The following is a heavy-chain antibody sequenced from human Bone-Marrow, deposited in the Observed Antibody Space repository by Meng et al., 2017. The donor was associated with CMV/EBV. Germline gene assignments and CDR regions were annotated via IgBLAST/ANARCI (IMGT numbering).Heavy chain of an antibody. CDR2: ISYDGSNN. Sequence: GGSLRLSCAASGFTFSSYGMHWVRQAPGKGLEWVAVISYDGSNNHYADSVKGRFIISRNNSKNAVYLQMNSLRGDDTAVYYCARDFSSAVVVFAAFPIHWGQGKLVNGAS. CDR1: GFTFSSYG. V-gene: IGHV3-30*19. CDR3: ARDFSSAVVVFAAFPIH. D-gene: IGHD2-15*01. J-gene: IGHJ4*02.